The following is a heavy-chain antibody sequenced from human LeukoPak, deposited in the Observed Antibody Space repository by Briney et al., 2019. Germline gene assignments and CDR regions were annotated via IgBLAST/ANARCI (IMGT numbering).Heavy chain of an antibody. D-gene: IGHD3-10*01. CDR2: IGSDGET. V-gene: IGHV3-13*04. J-gene: IGHJ6*02. CDR3: ARASGWGMDV. Sequence: PGGSLRLSCAASGFTFSSYDMHWVRQPTGRGLEWVSAIGSDGETYYAGSVKGRFTISRENAKQSLYLQMNGLRVGDTAVYYCARASGWGMDVRGQGTTVTVSS. CDR1: GFTFSSYD.